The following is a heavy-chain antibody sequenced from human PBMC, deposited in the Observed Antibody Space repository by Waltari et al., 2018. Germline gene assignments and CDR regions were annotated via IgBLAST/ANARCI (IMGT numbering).Heavy chain of an antibody. CDR2: FYPEDGGT. CDR1: GYTLTELS. CDR3: AREGGVTMVVTPVWFDP. V-gene: IGHV1-24*01. Sequence: QVQLVQSGAEVKKPGASVKVSCKVSGYTLTELSMHWVRQAPGKGLEWMGGFYPEDGGTNYAQKFQGRVTMTRDTSISTAYMELSRLRSDDTAVYYCAREGGVTMVVTPVWFDPWGQGTLVTVSS. D-gene: IGHD2-21*02. J-gene: IGHJ5*02.